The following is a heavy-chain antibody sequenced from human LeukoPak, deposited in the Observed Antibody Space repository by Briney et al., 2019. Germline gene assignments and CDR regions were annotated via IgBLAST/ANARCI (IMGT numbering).Heavy chain of an antibody. V-gene: IGHV1-2*02. CDR2: INPNSGGT. CDR1: GYTFTGYY. J-gene: IGHJ4*02. CDR3: ARRSARRNYFDY. Sequence: ASVKVSCKASGYTFTGYYMHWVRQAPGQGLEWMGWINPNSGGTNYAQKFQGRVTMTRDTSISTAYMELSRLRSDDTAVYYCARRSARRNYFDYWGQGTLATVSS. D-gene: IGHD6-25*01.